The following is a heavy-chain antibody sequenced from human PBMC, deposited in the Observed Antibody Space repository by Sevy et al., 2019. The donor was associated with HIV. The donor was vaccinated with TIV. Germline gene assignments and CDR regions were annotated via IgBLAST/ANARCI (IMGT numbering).Heavy chain of an antibody. J-gene: IGHJ3*02. D-gene: IGHD2-2*01. V-gene: IGHV3-23*01. CDR2: ISGSGGGP. CDR1: GFPFSIYA. Sequence: GESLKISCAASGFPFSIYAMNWVRQAPGKGLEWVSAISGSGGGPYYADSVKGRFTISRDNSKNTLYLQMNSLRSEDTAIYYCAKDRVAVVGDAFDSWGQGTMVTVSS. CDR3: AKDRVAVVGDAFDS.